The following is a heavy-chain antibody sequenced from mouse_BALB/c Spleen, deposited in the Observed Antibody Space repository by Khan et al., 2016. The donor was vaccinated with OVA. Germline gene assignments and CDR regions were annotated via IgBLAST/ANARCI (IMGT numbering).Heavy chain of an antibody. J-gene: IGHJ2*01. D-gene: IGHD1-1*01. CDR2: TNPTNGRT. CDR1: GYTFTSYW. Sequence: VQLQQPGAELVKAGASVKMSCKASGYTFTSYWMHWVKQRLGQGLEWFAETNPTNGRTYYNEKFKSKATLTVDTSSSTAYMLLSAPTFEDSAVYYCARIKKIVATYFDYWGQGTTLTVSS. V-gene: IGHV1S81*02. CDR3: ARIKKIVATYFDY.